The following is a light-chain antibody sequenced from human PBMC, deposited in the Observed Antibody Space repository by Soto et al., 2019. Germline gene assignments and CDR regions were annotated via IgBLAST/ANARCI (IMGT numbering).Light chain of an antibody. J-gene: IGKJ5*01. V-gene: IGKV1-9*01. Sequence: DIQLTQSPSFLSASVGDRVTINCRASQGVSSYLAWYQQKPGKAPKLLIYAASTLQSGVPSRFSGSGSGTEFTLTITSLQPEDFATYYCHQVNSHPITFGQGTRLEIK. CDR1: QGVSSY. CDR3: HQVNSHPIT. CDR2: AAS.